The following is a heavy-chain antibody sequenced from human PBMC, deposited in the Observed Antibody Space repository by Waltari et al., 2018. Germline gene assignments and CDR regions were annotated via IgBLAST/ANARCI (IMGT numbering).Heavy chain of an antibody. Sequence: QVLLVQTVAEVKKPGASVKVSSNASCYTFTSYGISWLQQAPRQGLEWMGWISAYNRNTNYAQKLQGRVTMTTDTSTSTAYMELRSLRSDDTAVYYCARDLDEYDILTGYTPGNYWGQGTLVTVSS. J-gene: IGHJ4*02. CDR3: ARDLDEYDILTGYTPGNY. CDR1: CYTFTSYG. CDR2: ISAYNRNT. D-gene: IGHD3-9*01. V-gene: IGHV1-18*01.